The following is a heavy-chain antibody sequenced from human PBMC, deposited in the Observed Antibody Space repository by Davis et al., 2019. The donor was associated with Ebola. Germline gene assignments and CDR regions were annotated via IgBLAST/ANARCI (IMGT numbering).Heavy chain of an antibody. CDR2: INPKSGDT. Sequence: ASVKVSCKASGDRFTVYYMHWVRQAPGQGLEWMGRINPKSGDTKYAQKFQGRVTMTRNTSINTAYMELSSLRSEDTAVYFCARDSSGVVGANDFDYWGQGSLVTVSS. CDR3: ARDSSGVVGANDFDY. V-gene: IGHV1-2*06. J-gene: IGHJ4*02. D-gene: IGHD1-26*01. CDR1: GDRFTVYY.